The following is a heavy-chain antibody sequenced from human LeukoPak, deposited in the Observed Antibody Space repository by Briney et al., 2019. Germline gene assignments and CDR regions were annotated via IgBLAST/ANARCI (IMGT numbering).Heavy chain of an antibody. CDR1: GGTFSSYA. Sequence: GSSVKVSCKASGGTFSSYAISWVRQAPGQGLEWMGGIIPIFGTANYAQKFQGRVTITADKSTSTAYMELSSLRSEDTAVYYCARGPYYHGSGSYRTVSYWYFDLWGRGTLVTVSS. CDR2: IIPIFGTA. J-gene: IGHJ2*01. CDR3: ARGPYYHGSGSYRTVSYWYFDL. D-gene: IGHD3-10*01. V-gene: IGHV1-69*06.